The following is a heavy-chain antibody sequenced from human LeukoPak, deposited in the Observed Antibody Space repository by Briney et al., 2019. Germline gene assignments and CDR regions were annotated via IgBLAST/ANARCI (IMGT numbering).Heavy chain of an antibody. Sequence: GGSLRLSCAASGFTFEHFAMHWVRQVPGKGLEWVCLISGDGDDSSYPDFLKGRFTISRDNAKNSLCLQMNSLRAEDTAIYYCASTFPYCGGGSCALGGQGTLVTVSS. V-gene: IGHV3-43*02. D-gene: IGHD2-15*01. J-gene: IGHJ4*02. CDR1: GFTFEHFA. CDR3: ASTFPYCGGGSCAL. CDR2: ISGDGDDS.